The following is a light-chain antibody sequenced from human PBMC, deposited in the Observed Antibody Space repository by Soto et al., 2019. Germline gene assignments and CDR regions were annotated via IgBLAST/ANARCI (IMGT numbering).Light chain of an antibody. CDR2: DVS. V-gene: IGLV2-14*03. CDR3: SSYTRSSTPV. Sequence: QSALTQPASVSGSPGQSITISCTGTSSDVGGYNYVSWYQQHPGKAPKLMIDDVSDRPSGVSNRFSGSKSGNTASLTISGLQAEDEADYYCSSYTRSSTPVFGGGTKLTVL. CDR1: SSDVGGYNY. J-gene: IGLJ3*02.